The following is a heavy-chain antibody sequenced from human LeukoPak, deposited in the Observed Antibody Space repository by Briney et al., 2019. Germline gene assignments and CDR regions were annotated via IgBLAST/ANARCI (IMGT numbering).Heavy chain of an antibody. CDR2: INPNSGGT. D-gene: IGHD2-2*01. Sequence: ASVKVSCKASGYTFTGYYMHWVRQDPGQGLEWIVRINPNSGGTNYAQKFQGLVTITRDTTISTAYIELSRLRSDATTVSYCASLPAAYPTHIWGQGTMVTVSS. CDR1: GYTFTGYY. V-gene: IGHV1-2*06. J-gene: IGHJ3*02. CDR3: ASLPAAYPTHI.